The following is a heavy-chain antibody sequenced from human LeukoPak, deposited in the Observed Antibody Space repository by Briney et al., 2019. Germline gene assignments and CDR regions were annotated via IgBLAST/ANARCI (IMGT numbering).Heavy chain of an antibody. CDR3: ARGKWELPPAWYFDY. V-gene: IGHV1-69*13. J-gene: IGHJ4*02. CDR2: IIPIFGTA. CDR1: GGTLSSYA. D-gene: IGHD1-26*01. Sequence: SVKVSCKASGGTLSSYAISWVRQAPGQGLEWMGGIIPIFGTANYAQKFQGRVTITADESTSTAYMELSSLRSEDTAVYYCARGKWELPPAWYFDYWGQGTLVTVSS.